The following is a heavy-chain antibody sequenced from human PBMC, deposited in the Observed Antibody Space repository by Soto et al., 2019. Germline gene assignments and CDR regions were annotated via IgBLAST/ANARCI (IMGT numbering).Heavy chain of an antibody. D-gene: IGHD2-2*01. V-gene: IGHV3-23*01. Sequence: PGRSLRLSCVASGFKFSSYALNWVRSATGRGLEWVSAFSGSGGTKYYADSVKGRFTISRDNAKITLFLQMNSLRAEDAAIYYCAKSPKGSSTSFDYWGQGSLVTVSS. CDR2: FSGSGGTK. J-gene: IGHJ4*02. CDR1: GFKFSSYA. CDR3: AKSPKGSSTSFDY.